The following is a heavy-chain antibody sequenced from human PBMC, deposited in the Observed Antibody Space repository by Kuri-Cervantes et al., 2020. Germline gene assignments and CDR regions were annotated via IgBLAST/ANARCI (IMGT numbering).Heavy chain of an antibody. V-gene: IGHV4-59*12. Sequence: ESLKISCTVSGGSISSYYWSWIRQPPGKGLEWIGYIYYSGSTNYNPSLKSRVTISVDTSKNQFSLKLSSVTAADTAVYYCARDWGYYDSSGYYYGTTDNWFDPWGQGTLVTVSS. CDR3: ARDWGYYDSSGYYYGTTDNWFDP. CDR1: GGSISSYY. J-gene: IGHJ5*02. CDR2: IYYSGST. D-gene: IGHD3-22*01.